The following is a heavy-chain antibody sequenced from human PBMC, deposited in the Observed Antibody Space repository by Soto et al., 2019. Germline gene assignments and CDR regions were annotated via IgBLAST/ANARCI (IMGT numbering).Heavy chain of an antibody. D-gene: IGHD6-13*01. CDR2: IDWDDDK. Sequence: SGPTLVNPTQTLTLTCTFSGFSLSTSGMCVSWIRQPPGKALEWLARIDWDDDKYYSTSLKTRLTISKDTSKNQVVLTMTNMDPVDTATYYCARRCSSSWYDPYGMDVWGQGTTVTRLL. J-gene: IGHJ6*02. V-gene: IGHV2-70*11. CDR3: ARRCSSSWYDPYGMDV. CDR1: GFSLSTSGMC.